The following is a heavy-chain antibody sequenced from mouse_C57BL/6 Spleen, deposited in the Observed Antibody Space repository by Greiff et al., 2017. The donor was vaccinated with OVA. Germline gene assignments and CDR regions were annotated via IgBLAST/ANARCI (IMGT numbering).Heavy chain of an antibody. Sequence: VKLQESGAELVRPGASVTLSCKASGYTFTDYEMHWVKQTPVHGLEWIGAIDPETGGTAYNQKFKGKAILTADKSSSTAYMELRSLTSEDSAVYYCTRRVTYYGSSYGYFDVWGTGTTVTVSS. D-gene: IGHD1-1*01. CDR1: GYTFTDYE. CDR3: TRRVTYYGSSYGYFDV. CDR2: IDPETGGT. J-gene: IGHJ1*03. V-gene: IGHV1-15*01.